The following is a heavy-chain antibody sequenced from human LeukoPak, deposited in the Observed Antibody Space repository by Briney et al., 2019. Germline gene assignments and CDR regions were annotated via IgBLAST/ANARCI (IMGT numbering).Heavy chain of an antibody. Sequence: SETLSLTCTVSGGSISSYYWSWIRQPAGKGLEWIGRIHTSGSTNYNPSLKSRVTMSVDTSKNQFSLKLSPVTAADTAVYYCARSTRQGAFDIWGQGTMVTVSS. V-gene: IGHV4-4*07. CDR1: GGSISSYY. CDR2: IHTSGST. CDR3: ARSTRQGAFDI. J-gene: IGHJ3*02.